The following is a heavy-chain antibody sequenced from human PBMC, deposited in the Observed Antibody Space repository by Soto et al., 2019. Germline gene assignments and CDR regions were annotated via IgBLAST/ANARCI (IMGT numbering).Heavy chain of an antibody. CDR1: GFSLNGNGVG. CDR3: AHGYGQLLSTFHYFDS. CDR2: IYWAGDL. Sequence: SGPTLVNPTQTLTLTCNFSGFSLNGNGVGVGWIRQPPGRALEWLALIYWAGDLRYSPALKSRLTITQDPSKDQVVLTMTNMDPTDSGTYYCAHGYGQLLSTFHYFDSWGQGIRVTVSS. J-gene: IGHJ4*02. D-gene: IGHD5-12*01. V-gene: IGHV2-5*02.